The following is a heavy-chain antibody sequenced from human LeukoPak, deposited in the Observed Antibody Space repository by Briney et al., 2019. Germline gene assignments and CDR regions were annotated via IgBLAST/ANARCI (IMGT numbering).Heavy chain of an antibody. CDR2: IYYSGST. J-gene: IGHJ5*02. CDR1: GGSISSSSYY. D-gene: IGHD3-10*01. CDR3: ARDPPYYYGSGSYYTS. Sequence: PSETLSLTCTVSGGSISSSSYYWGWIRRPPGTGLEWIGSIYYSGSTYYNPSLKSRVTISVDTSKNQFSLKLSSVTAADTAVYYCARDPPYYYGSGSYYTSWGQGTLVTVSS. V-gene: IGHV4-39*07.